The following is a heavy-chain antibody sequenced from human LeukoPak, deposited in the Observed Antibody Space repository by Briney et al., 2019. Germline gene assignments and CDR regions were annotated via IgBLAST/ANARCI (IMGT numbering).Heavy chain of an antibody. CDR1: GYTFTGYY. J-gene: IGHJ6*03. CDR2: INPNSGGT. CDR3: ARGEYSSSAYYYYYMDV. V-gene: IGHV1-2*02. Sequence: ASVKVSCKGSGYTFTGYYMHWVRQAPGQGLEWMGWINPNSGGTNYAQKFQGRVTMTRDTSISTAYMELSRPRSDDTAVYYCARGEYSSSAYYYYYMDVWGKGTTVTVSS. D-gene: IGHD6-13*01.